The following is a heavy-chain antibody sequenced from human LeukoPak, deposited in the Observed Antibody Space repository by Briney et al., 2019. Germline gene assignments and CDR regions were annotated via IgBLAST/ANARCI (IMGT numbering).Heavy chain of an antibody. CDR1: GFTFSSYS. Sequence: GGSLRLSCAASGFTFSSYSMNWVRQAPGEGLEWVSYISSSSRTIYYADSVKGRFTISRDNAKNSLYLQMNSLRDEDTAVYYYARDLPPGSSGWYLGYWGQGTLVTVSS. D-gene: IGHD6-19*01. V-gene: IGHV3-48*02. CDR2: ISSSSRTI. J-gene: IGHJ4*02. CDR3: ARDLPPGSSGWYLGY.